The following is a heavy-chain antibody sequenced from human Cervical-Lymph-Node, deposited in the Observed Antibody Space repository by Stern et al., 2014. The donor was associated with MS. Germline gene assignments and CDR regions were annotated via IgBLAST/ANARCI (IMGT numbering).Heavy chain of an antibody. CDR1: GYSFDSYV. J-gene: IGHJ5*02. V-gene: IGHV1-3*01. CDR2: INGGNGDT. D-gene: IGHD3-3*01. Sequence: QVQLVQSGAEVKKPGASVKVSCKASGYSFDSYVMHWVRQAPGQRLEWMGRINGGNGDTKYSQNFQGRVTITSDASAGTVYMELRDLRSEDTAVYYCARVFGVVHHNWFAPWGQGTQVTVSS. CDR3: ARVFGVVHHNWFAP.